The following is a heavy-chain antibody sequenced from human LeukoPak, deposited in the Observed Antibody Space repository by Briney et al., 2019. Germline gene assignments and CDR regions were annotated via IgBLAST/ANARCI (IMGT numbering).Heavy chain of an antibody. V-gene: IGHV1-2*02. CDR3: ASQNIVVVPAAIGPYYYYGMDV. J-gene: IGHJ6*02. Sequence: ASVKVSCKASGYTFTGYYMHWVRQAPGQGLEWMGWINPNSGGTNYAQKFQGRVTMTRDTSISTAYMELSRLRSDDTAVYYCASQNIVVVPAAIGPYYYYGMDVWGQGTTVTVSS. CDR1: GYTFTGYY. D-gene: IGHD2-2*02. CDR2: INPNSGGT.